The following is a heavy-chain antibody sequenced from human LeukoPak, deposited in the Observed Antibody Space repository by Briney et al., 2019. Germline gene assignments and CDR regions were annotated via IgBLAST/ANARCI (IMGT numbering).Heavy chain of an antibody. Sequence: PGGSLRLSCSASGFSFSTHNMHWVRQAPGKGLEFVSGITSDGENTDYLDFVKGRFTITRDNSKNTLYLHMTSLRPEDTAVYFCVKGRYGTGWDFWGPGTLVIVSS. CDR2: ITSDGENT. CDR1: GFSFSTHN. D-gene: IGHD3-10*01. J-gene: IGHJ4*02. CDR3: VKGRYGTGWDF. V-gene: IGHV3-64D*06.